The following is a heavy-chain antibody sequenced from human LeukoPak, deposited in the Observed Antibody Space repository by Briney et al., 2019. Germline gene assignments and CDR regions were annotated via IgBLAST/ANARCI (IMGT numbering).Heavy chain of an antibody. CDR3: ARDQSYDFWSGYYTGIHDAFDI. Sequence: ASVKVSCKASGYTFTSYYMHWVRQAPGQGLEWMGIINPSGGSTSYAQKFQGRVTMTRDTSTSTVYMELSSLRSEDTAVYYCARDQSYDFWSGYYTGIHDAFDIWGQGTMVTVSS. J-gene: IGHJ3*02. D-gene: IGHD3-3*01. CDR2: INPSGGST. CDR1: GYTFTSYY. V-gene: IGHV1-46*01.